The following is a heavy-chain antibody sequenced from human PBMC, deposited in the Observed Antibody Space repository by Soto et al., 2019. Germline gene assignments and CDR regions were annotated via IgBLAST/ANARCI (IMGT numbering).Heavy chain of an antibody. Sequence: GPTLVNRTQTLTLTCTFSGFSLSTSGMRVSWIRQPPGKALEWLARIDWDDDKFYSTSLKTRLTISKDTSKNQVVLTMTNMDPVDTATYYCARDFMLYGTDVWGQGTTVTVSS. V-gene: IGHV2-70*04. D-gene: IGHD3-10*02. CDR3: ARDFMLYGTDV. CDR1: GFSLSTSGMR. CDR2: IDWDDDK. J-gene: IGHJ6*02.